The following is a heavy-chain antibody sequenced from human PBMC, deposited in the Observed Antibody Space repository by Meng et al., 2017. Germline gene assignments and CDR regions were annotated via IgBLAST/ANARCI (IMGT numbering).Heavy chain of an antibody. J-gene: IGHJ4*02. D-gene: IGHD6-6*01. CDR2: ISAYNGNT. V-gene: IGHV1-18*01. CDR1: GYTFTSYG. CDR3: ARHYLIFPVSSFDY. Sequence: ASVKVSCKASGYTFTSYGISWVRQAPGQGLEWMGWISAYNGNTNYAQKLQGRVTMTTDTSTSTAYMELRSLRSDDTAVYYCARHYLIFPVSSFDYWGQGTRVTVSS.